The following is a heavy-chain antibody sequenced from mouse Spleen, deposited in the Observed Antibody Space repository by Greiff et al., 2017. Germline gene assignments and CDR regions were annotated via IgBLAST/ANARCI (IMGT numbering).Heavy chain of an antibody. D-gene: IGHD1-1*01. Sequence: VQLQQSGPELVKPGASVKISCKASGYAFSSSWMNWVKQRPGKGLEWIGRSYPGDGDTNYNGKFKGKATLTADKSSSTAYMQLSSLTSEDSAVYFCARDYGSSYVAYWGQGTLVTVSA. CDR1: GYAFSSSW. V-gene: IGHV1-82*01. J-gene: IGHJ3*01. CDR2: SYPGDGDT. CDR3: ARDYGSSYVAY.